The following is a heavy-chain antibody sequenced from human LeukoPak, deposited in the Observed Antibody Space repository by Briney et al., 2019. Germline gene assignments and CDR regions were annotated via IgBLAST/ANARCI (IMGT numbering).Heavy chain of an antibody. CDR2: TYYRSKWYN. CDR1: GDSVSSNSAA. J-gene: IGHJ4*02. D-gene: IGHD3-22*01. V-gene: IGHV6-1*01. Sequence: PSQTLSLTCVISGDSVSSNSAAWNWIRQSPSRGLEWLGRTYYRSKWYNDYAVSVKSRITINPDTSKNQYSLQLNSVTPEDTAVYYCARDLVWLVRPHYFDYWGQGTLVTVSS. CDR3: ARDLVWLVRPHYFDY.